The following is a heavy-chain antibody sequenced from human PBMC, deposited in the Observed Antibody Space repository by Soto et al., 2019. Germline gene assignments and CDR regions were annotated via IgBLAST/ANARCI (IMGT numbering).Heavy chain of an antibody. CDR1: GFTFSSYS. CDR2: ISSSSSYI. CDR3: ARDGRKFGVVIMPSYYMDV. V-gene: IGHV3-21*01. J-gene: IGHJ6*03. D-gene: IGHD3-3*01. Sequence: EVQLVESGGGQVKPGGSLRLSCAASGFTFSSYSMNWVRQAPGKGLEWVSSISSSSSYIYYADSVKGRFTISRDNAKNSLYLQMNSLRAEDTAVYYCARDGRKFGVVIMPSYYMDVWGKGTTVTVSS.